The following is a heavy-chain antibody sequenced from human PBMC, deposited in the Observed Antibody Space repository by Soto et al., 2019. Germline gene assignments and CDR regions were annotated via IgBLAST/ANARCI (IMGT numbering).Heavy chain of an antibody. D-gene: IGHD6-19*01. Sequence: ASVKVSCKASGYTFTDYYMHWVRQAPGQGLEWMGWINPNSGGTNYAQKFQGWVTVTRDTSISTAYMELSRLKSDDTAVYYCARGPLSSGWFSGGCYYYGMDVWGQGTTVTVS. J-gene: IGHJ6*02. CDR1: GYTFTDYY. CDR2: INPNSGGT. V-gene: IGHV1-2*04. CDR3: ARGPLSSGWFSGGCYYYGMDV.